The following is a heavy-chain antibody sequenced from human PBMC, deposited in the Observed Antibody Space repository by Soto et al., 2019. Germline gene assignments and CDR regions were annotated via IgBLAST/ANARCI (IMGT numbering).Heavy chain of an antibody. Sequence: PSETLSLTCTVSGGSISSGDYYWSWIRQPPGKGLEWIGYIYYSGSTYYNPSLKSRVTISVDTSKNQFSLKLSSVTAADTAVYYCASEPYYYDSSGPTGYFDYWGQGTLVTVSS. CDR1: GGSISSGDYY. D-gene: IGHD3-22*01. J-gene: IGHJ4*02. CDR2: IYYSGST. CDR3: ASEPYYYDSSGPTGYFDY. V-gene: IGHV4-30-4*01.